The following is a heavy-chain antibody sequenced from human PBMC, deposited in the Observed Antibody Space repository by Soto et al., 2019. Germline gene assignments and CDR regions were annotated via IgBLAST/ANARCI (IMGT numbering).Heavy chain of an antibody. CDR1: GATVSSNSAA. Sequence: QVQLQQSGPGLVKPSQTLSLTCAISGATVSSNSAAWNWISQSPSRGLEWLVRAYYRSQWYYDSAGSVKSRITVIPDTSKNQFSLRLSSVTPEDTAIYYCTKQKGDSRTYNGLDVWGQGTTVTVCS. CDR2: AYYRSQWYY. V-gene: IGHV6-1*01. D-gene: IGHD2-21*02. J-gene: IGHJ6*02. CDR3: TKQKGDSRTYNGLDV.